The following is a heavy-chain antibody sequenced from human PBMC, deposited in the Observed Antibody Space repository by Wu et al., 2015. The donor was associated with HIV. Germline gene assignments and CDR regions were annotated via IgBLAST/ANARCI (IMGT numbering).Heavy chain of an antibody. CDR2: INPNSGDR. D-gene: IGHD3-10*01. Sequence: GQLVQSEDEVKKAGASVRVSCKASGYSITANYLFWVRQAPGQGLEWMGWINPNSGDRKYAQSFQGRVTMTRDKSVNTAYMELSSLRPDDTAVYFCAATMFRGGADRWGQGTLVIVSS. V-gene: IGHV1-2*02. CDR3: AATMFRGGADR. CDR1: GYSITANY. J-gene: IGHJ5*02.